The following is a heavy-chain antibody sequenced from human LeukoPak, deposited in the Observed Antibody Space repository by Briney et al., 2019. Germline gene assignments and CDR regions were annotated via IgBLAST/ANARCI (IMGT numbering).Heavy chain of an antibody. CDR3: AKDNVNGYYYYYDMDV. V-gene: IGHV3-9*01. CDR1: GFILDDYA. Sequence: GGSLRLSCAASGFILDDYAVHWVRQAPGKGLEWVSGISWNSGRIGYADSVKGRFTISRDNVKKSLYLQMNSLRAEDTALYYCAKDNVNGYYYYYDMDVWGQGTTVTVSS. CDR2: ISWNSGRI. D-gene: IGHD2-15*01. J-gene: IGHJ6*02.